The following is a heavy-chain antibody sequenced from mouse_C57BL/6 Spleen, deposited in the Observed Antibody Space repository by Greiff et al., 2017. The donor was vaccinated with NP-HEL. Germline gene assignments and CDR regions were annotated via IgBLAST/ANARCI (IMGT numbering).Heavy chain of an antibody. V-gene: IGHV1-82*01. Sequence: VQLQESGPELVKPGASVKISCKASGYAFSSSWMNWVKQRPGKGLEWIGRIYPGDGDTNYNGKFKGKATLTADKSSSTAYMQLSSLTSEDSAVCFCARNYGSSVVNWGQGTTLTVSS. CDR3: ARNYGSSVVN. D-gene: IGHD1-1*01. J-gene: IGHJ2*01. CDR2: IYPGDGDT. CDR1: GYAFSSSW.